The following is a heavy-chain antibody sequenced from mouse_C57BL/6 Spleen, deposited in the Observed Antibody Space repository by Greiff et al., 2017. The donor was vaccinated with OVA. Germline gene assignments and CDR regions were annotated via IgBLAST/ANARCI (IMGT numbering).Heavy chain of an antibody. J-gene: IGHJ1*03. CDR1: GFTFSNYW. CDR3: TGPWWYFDV. CDR2: IRLKSDNYAT. V-gene: IGHV6-3*01. Sequence: EVQGVESGGGLVQPGGSMKLSCVASGFTFSNYWMNWVRQSPEKGLEWVAQIRLKSDNYATHYAESVKGRFTISRDDSQSSVYLQLNNLRAEDTGIDYCTGPWWYFDVWGTGTTVTVSS.